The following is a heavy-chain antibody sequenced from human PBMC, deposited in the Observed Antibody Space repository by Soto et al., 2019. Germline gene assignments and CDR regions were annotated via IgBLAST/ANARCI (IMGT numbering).Heavy chain of an antibody. Sequence: EVQLVESGGGLVQPGGSLTLSCAASEFTFSSYDMSWVRQAPGKGLEWLSYISKNDSPIYYADSVKGRFTISRDNAKDSLYLQMNSLIDEDTAVYFCARRFSYASLGLWGQGTLVTVSS. D-gene: IGHD3-16*01. CDR2: ISKNDSPI. V-gene: IGHV3-48*02. CDR3: ARRFSYASLGL. CDR1: EFTFSSYD. J-gene: IGHJ4*02.